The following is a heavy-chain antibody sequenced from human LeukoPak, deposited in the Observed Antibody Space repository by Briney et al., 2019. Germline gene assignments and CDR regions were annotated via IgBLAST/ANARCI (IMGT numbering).Heavy chain of an antibody. J-gene: IGHJ4*02. V-gene: IGHV4-30-2*01. CDR1: GGSISSGGYS. Sequence: PSQTLSLTCAVSGGSISSGGYSWSWIRQPPGKGLEWIGYIYHSGSTYYNPSLKSRVTISVDRSKTQFSLKLSSVTAADTAVYYCARGYGSGSFFDYWGQGTLVTVSS. CDR2: IYHSGST. CDR3: ARGYGSGSFFDY. D-gene: IGHD3-10*01.